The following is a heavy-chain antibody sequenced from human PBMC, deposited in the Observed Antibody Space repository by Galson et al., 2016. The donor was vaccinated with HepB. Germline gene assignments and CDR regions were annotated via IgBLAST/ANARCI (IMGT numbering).Heavy chain of an antibody. CDR3: AIRLYSSGSFDY. V-gene: IGHV5-10-1*01. CDR2: IDPSDSYT. J-gene: IGHJ4*02. D-gene: IGHD6-19*01. CDR1: GYNFITYW. Sequence: QSGAEVKKPGESLRISCMGSGYNFITYWISWVRQMPGKGLEWMGSIDPSDSYTNYSPSFQGHVTISTDRSISTAYPQWSNLKASDTAIYYCAIRLYSSGSFDYWGQGTLVTVSS.